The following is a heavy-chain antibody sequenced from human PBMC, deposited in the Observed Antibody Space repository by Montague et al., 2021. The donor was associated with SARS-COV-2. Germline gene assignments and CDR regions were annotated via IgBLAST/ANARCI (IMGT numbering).Heavy chain of an antibody. D-gene: IGHD2-15*01. J-gene: IGHJ5*02. CDR3: AGGCHCNGVNCYDGVLGS. CDR1: GGSITSYY. CDR2: IYTSGST. V-gene: IGHV4-4*07. Sequence: SETLSLTCTVSGGSITSYYWSWIRQPAGKGLECIGLIYTSGSTNYNPSLKSRVTMSVDTSRKQFSLKLTSVTAADTAVYYCAGGCHCNGVNCYDGVLGSWGQGTLVTVSS.